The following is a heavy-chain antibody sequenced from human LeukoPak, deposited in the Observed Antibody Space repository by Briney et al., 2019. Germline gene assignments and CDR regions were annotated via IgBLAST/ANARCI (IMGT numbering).Heavy chain of an antibody. D-gene: IGHD1-26*01. CDR1: GFTFSSYS. CDR3: ARSERSGDAFDI. J-gene: IGHJ3*02. V-gene: IGHV3-48*01. CDR2: ISSSSSTI. Sequence: GGSLRLSCAASGFTFSSYSMNWVRQAPGKGLEWVSYISSSSSTIYYADSVKGRFTISRDNAKNSLYLQVNSLRAEDTAVYYCARSERSGDAFDIWGQGTMVTVSS.